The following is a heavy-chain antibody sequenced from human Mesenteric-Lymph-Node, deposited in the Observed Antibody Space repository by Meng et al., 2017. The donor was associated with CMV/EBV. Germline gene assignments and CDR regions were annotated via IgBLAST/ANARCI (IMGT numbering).Heavy chain of an antibody. CDR1: GGSVSSGSYY. Sequence: SETLSLTCTVSGGSVSSGSYYWSWIRQPPGKGLEWIGYIYYSGSTNYNPSLKSRVTISVDTSKNQFSLKLSSVTAADTAVYYCARTEWIQLWGYNWFDPWGQGTLVTVSS. D-gene: IGHD5-18*01. CDR2: IYYSGST. J-gene: IGHJ5*02. V-gene: IGHV4-61*01. CDR3: ARTEWIQLWGYNWFDP.